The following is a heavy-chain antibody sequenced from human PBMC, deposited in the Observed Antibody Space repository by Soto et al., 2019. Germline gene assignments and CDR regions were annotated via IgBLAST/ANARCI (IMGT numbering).Heavy chain of an antibody. D-gene: IGHD5-18*01. CDR2: ISGSGGST. V-gene: IGHV3-23*01. J-gene: IGHJ5*02. Sequence: DVQLLESGGGLVQREGSLRLACAASGLTFSSHAMSWVRQAPGKGLDWVSSISGSGGSTYYADSVKGRFTISRDNSKNPLDLQMNSLRAEDTAVYYCAKGAGKPVDTAFNCFDPWGQGTLVTVSS. CDR1: GLTFSSHA. CDR3: AKGAGKPVDTAFNCFDP.